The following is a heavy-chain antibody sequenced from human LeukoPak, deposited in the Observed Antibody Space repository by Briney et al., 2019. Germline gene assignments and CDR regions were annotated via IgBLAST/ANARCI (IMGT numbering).Heavy chain of an antibody. CDR1: GFTFSSYS. Sequence: PGGSLRLSCAASGFTFSSYSMNWVRQAPGKGLEWVSSISSSSSYIYYADSVKGRFTISRGNAKNSLYLQMNSLRAEDTAVYYCARDLAAAAAGHFYYYYGMDVWGQGTTATVSS. V-gene: IGHV3-21*01. CDR3: ARDLAAAAAGHFYYYYGMDV. D-gene: IGHD6-13*01. CDR2: ISSSSSYI. J-gene: IGHJ6*02.